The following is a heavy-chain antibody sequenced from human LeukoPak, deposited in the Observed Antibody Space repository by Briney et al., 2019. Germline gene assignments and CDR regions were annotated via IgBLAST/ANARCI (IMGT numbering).Heavy chain of an antibody. D-gene: IGHD3-10*01. CDR1: GFTFSSYW. Sequence: PGGSLGVSCAASGFTFSSYWLNWVRQTPGKGLEWVANIKEDGSEKYHVDSVKGRFTISRDNSKNTLYLQMNSLRAEDTAVYYCAKERVWFGELFNWGQGTLVTVSS. J-gene: IGHJ4*02. CDR2: IKEDGSEK. CDR3: AKERVWFGELFN. V-gene: IGHV3-7*03.